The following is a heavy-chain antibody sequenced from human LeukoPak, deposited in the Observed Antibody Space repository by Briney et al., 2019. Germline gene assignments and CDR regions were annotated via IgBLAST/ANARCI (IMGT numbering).Heavy chain of an antibody. Sequence: GGSLRLSCAASGFTFSSYGMHWVRQAPGKGLEWVAVIWYDGSNKYYADSVKGRFTISRDNSENTLYLQMNSLRAEDTAVYYCARGEVSVVVVIDYWGQGTLVTVSS. D-gene: IGHD3-22*01. CDR3: ARGEVSVVVVIDY. CDR2: IWYDGSNK. V-gene: IGHV3-33*01. J-gene: IGHJ4*02. CDR1: GFTFSSYG.